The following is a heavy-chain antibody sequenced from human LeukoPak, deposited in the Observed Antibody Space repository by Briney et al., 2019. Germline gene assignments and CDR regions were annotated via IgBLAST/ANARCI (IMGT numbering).Heavy chain of an antibody. Sequence: ASVKVSCKASGYTFIRNAMHWVRQAPGQRLEWMGWINVGNGKTKYSQKFQGRVTMTRDTSTSTVYMELSSLRSEDTAVYYCARGLCGGDCYSDYWGQGTLVTVSS. CDR2: INVGNGKT. D-gene: IGHD2-21*02. J-gene: IGHJ4*02. CDR3: ARGLCGGDCYSDY. V-gene: IGHV1-3*01. CDR1: GYTFIRNA.